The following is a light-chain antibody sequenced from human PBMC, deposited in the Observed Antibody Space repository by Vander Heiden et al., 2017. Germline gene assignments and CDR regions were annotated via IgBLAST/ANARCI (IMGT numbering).Light chain of an antibody. J-gene: IGLJ1*01. CDR3: QSYDNSLSAYV. Sequence: SALTQPPPVSGAPGQRVIISCTGSSANIGAPHDVHWYQQHPGRAPTLLIFRGTKRPSGVPDRFSGSKSGTSASLAIAGLRAEDEADYYCQSYDNSLSAYVFGSGTTVTVL. V-gene: IGLV1-40*01. CDR2: RGT. CDR1: SANIGAPHD.